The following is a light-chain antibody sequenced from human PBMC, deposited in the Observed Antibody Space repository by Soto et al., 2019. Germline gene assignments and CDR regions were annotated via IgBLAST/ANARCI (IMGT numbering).Light chain of an antibody. CDR2: EDS. V-gene: IGLV2-8*01. CDR1: SSDVGGYNS. J-gene: IGLJ2*01. Sequence: QSALTQPPSASGSPGQSVTISCTGSSSDVGGYNSVSWYQHQPGKAPKVMIYEDSKRPSGVPDPFSGSKSANTSSLTVSGLHAQDEADYSCPSYARRNNLVFGGGTKVTLL. CDR3: PSYARRNNLV.